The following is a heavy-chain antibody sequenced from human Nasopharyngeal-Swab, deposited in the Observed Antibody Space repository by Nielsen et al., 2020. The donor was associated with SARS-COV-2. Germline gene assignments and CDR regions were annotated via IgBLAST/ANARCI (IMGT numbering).Heavy chain of an antibody. J-gene: IGHJ3*02. CDR1: GGSISSSNW. D-gene: IGHD1-26*01. Sequence: SLRPSCAVSGGSISSSNWWSWVRQPPGKGLEWIGEIYHSGSTNYNPSLKSRVTISVDESKNQFSLKLSSVTAADTAVYFCARDVVGATTTEAFDIWGQGTMVTVSS. CDR3: ARDVVGATTTEAFDI. V-gene: IGHV4-4*01. CDR2: IYHSGST.